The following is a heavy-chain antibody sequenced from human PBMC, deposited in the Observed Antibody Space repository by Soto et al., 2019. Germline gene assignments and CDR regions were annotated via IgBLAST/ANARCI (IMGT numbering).Heavy chain of an antibody. CDR1: GLSLSNGRMG. J-gene: IGHJ4*02. V-gene: IGHV2-26*01. CDR3: ALINHCSRTDCYSPSSDH. D-gene: IGHD2-2*01. Sequence: SGPTLVNPTETLTLTCTVSGLSLSNGRMGVSWIRQPPGKALEWLAHIFSNDDKSYSTSLRRRLNTSKDTPTSQVVLTMTTIDPMDPATYYSALINHCSRTDCYSPSSDHSRQGTPLSLS. CDR2: IFSNDDK.